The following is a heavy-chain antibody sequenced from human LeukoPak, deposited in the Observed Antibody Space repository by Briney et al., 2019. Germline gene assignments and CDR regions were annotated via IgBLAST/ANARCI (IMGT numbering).Heavy chain of an antibody. Sequence: GASVKVSCKVSGNTLTELSLHWVRQAPGKGLEWMGGFDPGDGKIIYAQKFQGRVTMTEDRSTDTAYMDLISLRSDDTAVYYCATGGVWDLLSYWGQGTLVTVSS. J-gene: IGHJ4*02. D-gene: IGHD1-26*01. CDR1: GNTLTELS. V-gene: IGHV1-24*01. CDR3: ATGGVWDLLSY. CDR2: FDPGDGKI.